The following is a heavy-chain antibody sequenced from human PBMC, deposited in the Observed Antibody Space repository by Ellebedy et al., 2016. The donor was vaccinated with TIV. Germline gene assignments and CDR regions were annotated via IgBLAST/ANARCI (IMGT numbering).Heavy chain of an antibody. V-gene: IGHV3-7*03. CDR2: IKEDGTIK. CDR3: ARDKKCHQCGMDV. J-gene: IGHJ6*02. D-gene: IGHD2-2*01. CDR1: GFTFSTYW. Sequence: GESLKISCAASGFTFSTYWMSWVRQAPGKGLEWVANIKEDGTIKYYVESLMGRFTISRDNAKTSLYLQMNSLRAEDTAIYYCARDKKCHQCGMDVWGQGTTVTVSS.